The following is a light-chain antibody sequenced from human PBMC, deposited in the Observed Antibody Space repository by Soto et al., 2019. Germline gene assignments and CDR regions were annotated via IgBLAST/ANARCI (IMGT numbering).Light chain of an antibody. CDR1: QSISNN. V-gene: IGKV1-39*01. CDR3: QQYNSTPWK. CDR2: AAS. Sequence: IHLTQSTSSMSASGGDIPTITCRASQSISNNLIWYQQKPGKSPNVLINAASSLQSGVPSRFSGSGSGTEFTLTIRSLQPDDFATYYCQQYNSTPWKCGQGTKVDIK. J-gene: IGKJ1*01.